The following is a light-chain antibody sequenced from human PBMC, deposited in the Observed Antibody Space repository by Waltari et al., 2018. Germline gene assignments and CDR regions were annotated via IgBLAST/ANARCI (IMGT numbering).Light chain of an antibody. J-gene: IGKJ1*01. V-gene: IGKV3-15*01. CDR2: GAS. CDR3: QQYNNRRT. Sequence: EIVMTQSPATLSVSPGERATLSCRASQSVSSNLAWYQQKPGQAPGLLIYGASTRATGIPARFSGSGSGTEFTLTISSLQSEDFAVYYCQQYNNRRTFGQGTKVEIK. CDR1: QSVSSN.